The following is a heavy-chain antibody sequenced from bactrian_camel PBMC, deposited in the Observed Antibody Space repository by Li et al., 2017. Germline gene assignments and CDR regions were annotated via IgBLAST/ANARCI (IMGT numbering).Heavy chain of an antibody. Sequence: VQLVESGGGSVQAGGSLRLSCTASGLAFSNSCMGWFRQAPGKEREAVASISTDGGSTDYAGSVGGRFTISRDNAKNTLYLQMNYLKPEDTAEYFCATKTTRRPPQWCSRGGLYCYTDWGRGTQVTVS. D-gene: IGHD2*01. CDR1: GLAFSNSC. CDR2: ISTDGGST. J-gene: IGHJ4*01. V-gene: IGHV3-2*01. CDR3: ATKTTRRPPQWCSRGGLYCYTD.